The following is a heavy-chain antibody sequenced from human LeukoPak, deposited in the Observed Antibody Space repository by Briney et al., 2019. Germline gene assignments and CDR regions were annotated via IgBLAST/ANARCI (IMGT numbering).Heavy chain of an antibody. CDR1: GFTFSSYA. Sequence: PGRSLRLSCAASGFTFSSYAMHWVRQAPGKGLEWVAVISYDGSNKYYADSVKGRFTISRDNSKNTLYLQMNSLRAEDTALYYCAKGVTLIVGDFFDSWGQGTLVTVSS. V-gene: IGHV3-30-3*01. CDR2: ISYDGSNK. CDR3: AKGVTLIVGDFFDS. D-gene: IGHD3-22*01. J-gene: IGHJ4*02.